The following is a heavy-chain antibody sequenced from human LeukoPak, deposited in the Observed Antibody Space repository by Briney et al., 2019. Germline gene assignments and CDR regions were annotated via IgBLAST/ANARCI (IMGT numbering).Heavy chain of an antibody. Sequence: PSETLSLTCTVSGGSISSGDYYWSWIRQPPGKGLEWFGYIYYSASTYSNPSLNSPVTISADTSKNPFSLNCSTVPATATAVYYWARDQRYAARAFDIWGQGTMGTVSS. CDR2: IYYSAST. CDR3: ARDQRYAARAFDI. CDR1: GGSISSGDYY. D-gene: IGHD3-16*01. V-gene: IGHV4-30-4*08. J-gene: IGHJ3*02.